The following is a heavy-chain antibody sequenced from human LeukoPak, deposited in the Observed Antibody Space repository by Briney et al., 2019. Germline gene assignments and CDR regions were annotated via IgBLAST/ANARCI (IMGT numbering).Heavy chain of an antibody. CDR1: GYTFSSYE. CDR3: ARLPRDEYSYGFNDY. Sequence: PGESLRLPCAASGYTFSSYEMNWVRQAPGKGLECVSYISSSGSTILYANSVKGRFTICRNNSNNSRYLPLSSLRAEDTAVYYCARLPRDEYSYGFNDYWGQGTRVTVSS. D-gene: IGHD5-18*01. V-gene: IGHV3-48*03. J-gene: IGHJ4*02. CDR2: ISSSGSTI.